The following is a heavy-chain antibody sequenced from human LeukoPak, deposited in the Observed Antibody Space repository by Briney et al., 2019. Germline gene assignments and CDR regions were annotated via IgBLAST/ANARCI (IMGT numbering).Heavy chain of an antibody. CDR1: GFTFSSYW. CDR2: IKQDGSEK. D-gene: IGHD6-13*01. Sequence: PGGSLRLSCAASGFTFSSYWMSWVRQAPGKGLEWVANIKQDGSEKYYVDSVKGRFTISRDNAKNSLYLQMNSLRAEDTAVYYCARAVLYSSSWYFCGDCYFDYWGQGTLVTVSS. J-gene: IGHJ4*02. CDR3: ARAVLYSSSWYFCGDCYFDY. V-gene: IGHV3-7*01.